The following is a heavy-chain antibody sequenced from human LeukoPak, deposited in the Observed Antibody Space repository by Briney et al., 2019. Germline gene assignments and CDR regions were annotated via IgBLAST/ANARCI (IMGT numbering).Heavy chain of an antibody. V-gene: IGHV4-31*03. D-gene: IGHD3-22*01. Sequence: SQTLSLTCTVSGGSISSGGYYWSWIRQHPGKGLEWIGYIYYSGSTYYNPSLKSRVTISVDTSKNQLSLKLSSVTAADTAVYYCARLPYDSSGYYPGDDYWGQGTLVTVSS. CDR1: GGSISSGGYY. J-gene: IGHJ4*02. CDR3: ARLPYDSSGYYPGDDY. CDR2: IYYSGST.